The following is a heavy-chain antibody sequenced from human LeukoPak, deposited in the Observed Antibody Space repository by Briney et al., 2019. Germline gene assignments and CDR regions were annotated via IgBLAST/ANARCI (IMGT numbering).Heavy chain of an antibody. D-gene: IGHD2-2*02. CDR1: GFTFSSYA. V-gene: IGHV3-23*01. CDR2: IGASGGST. J-gene: IGHJ4*02. CDR3: AKHYQLLYRFDY. Sequence: GGSLRLSCAASGFTFSSYAMSWVRQAPGKGLEWVSAIGASGGSTDYADSVKGRFTISRDNSKNTLYLQMNSLRAEDTAVYYCAKHYQLLYRFDYWGQGTLVTVSS.